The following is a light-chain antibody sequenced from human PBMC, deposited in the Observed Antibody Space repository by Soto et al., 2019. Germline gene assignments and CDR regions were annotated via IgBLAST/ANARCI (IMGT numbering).Light chain of an antibody. CDR2: AAS. Sequence: DIQLTQSPSFLSASVGDRVTITCRASQGISSYLAWYQQKPGKAPKLLIYAASTLQSGFPSGFSGSGSGTEFTLTISSLQPEDFATYYCQQLNSYPDTFGQGTKLEIK. CDR3: QQLNSYPDT. V-gene: IGKV1-9*01. J-gene: IGKJ2*01. CDR1: QGISSY.